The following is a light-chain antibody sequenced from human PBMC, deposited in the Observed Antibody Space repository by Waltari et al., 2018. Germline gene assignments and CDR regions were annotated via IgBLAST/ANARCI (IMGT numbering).Light chain of an antibody. CDR2: DAS. CDR3: QQRSNWLT. CDR1: QSVSSY. J-gene: IGKJ4*01. Sequence: EIVFTQSPATLSLFPGERAPLPCRASQSVSSYLAWYQQKPGQAPRLLIYDASNRATGIPARFSGSGSGTDFTLTISSLEPEDFAVYYCQQRSNWLTFGGGTKVEIK. V-gene: IGKV3-11*01.